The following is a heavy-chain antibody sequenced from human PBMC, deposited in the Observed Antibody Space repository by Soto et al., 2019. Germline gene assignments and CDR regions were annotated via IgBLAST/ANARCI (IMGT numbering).Heavy chain of an antibody. CDR2: IIPFFGTA. CDR3: ARTAPMDAGDKYYYDF. D-gene: IGHD3-16*01. J-gene: IGHJ4*02. V-gene: IGHV1-69*13. CDR1: GGTFSTFG. Sequence: SVKVSCKTPGGTFSTFGISWVRQAPGQGLEWMGGIIPFFGTAEYSQKFEDRITITADESTNTVYMDLRSLTSEDTAIYYCARTAPMDAGDKYYYDFWGQGALVTVSS.